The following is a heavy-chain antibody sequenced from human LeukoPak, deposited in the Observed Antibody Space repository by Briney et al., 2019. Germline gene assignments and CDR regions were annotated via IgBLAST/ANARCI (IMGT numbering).Heavy chain of an antibody. CDR1: GFTFSSYA. CDR3: AKDLGSSGQGWFDP. CDR2: ISYDGSNK. Sequence: GGSLRLSCAASGFTFSSYAMHWVRQAPGKGLEWVAVISYDGSNKYYADSVKGRFTISRDNSKNTLCLQMNSLRAEDTAVYYCAKDLGSSGQGWFDPWGQGTLVTVSS. D-gene: IGHD3-22*01. J-gene: IGHJ5*02. V-gene: IGHV3-30-3*02.